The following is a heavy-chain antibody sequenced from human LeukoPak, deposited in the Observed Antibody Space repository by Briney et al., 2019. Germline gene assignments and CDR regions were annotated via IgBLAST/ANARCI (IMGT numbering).Heavy chain of an antibody. J-gene: IGHJ3*02. Sequence: TASETLSLTCTVSGYSISSGYYWGWIRQPPGKGLEWIGSIYHSGSTNYNPSLKSRVTISVDKSKNQFSLKLSSVTAADTAVYYCATAVAGTPGAFDIWGQGTMVTVSS. CDR1: GYSISSGYY. CDR2: IYHSGST. V-gene: IGHV4-38-2*02. D-gene: IGHD6-19*01. CDR3: ATAVAGTPGAFDI.